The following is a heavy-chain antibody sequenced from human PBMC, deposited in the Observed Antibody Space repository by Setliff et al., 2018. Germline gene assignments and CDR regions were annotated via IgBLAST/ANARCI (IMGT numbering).Heavy chain of an antibody. V-gene: IGHV4-61*02. D-gene: IGHD3-3*01. Sequence: SEPLSLTCTVSGDSISRAKYYWSWIRQSAGKGLECLGRIYTDGSTKYNPSLNSRVTLLIDTAKNQISLRLSSVTAADTAVYFCARVTGFSYMDVWGKGTTVTVSS. J-gene: IGHJ6*03. CDR2: IYTDGST. CDR1: GDSISRAKYY. CDR3: ARVTGFSYMDV.